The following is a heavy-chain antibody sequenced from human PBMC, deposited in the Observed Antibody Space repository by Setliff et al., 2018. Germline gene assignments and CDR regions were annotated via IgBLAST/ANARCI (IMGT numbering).Heavy chain of an antibody. D-gene: IGHD4-17*01. CDR1: GGSISSSY. J-gene: IGHJ3*02. Sequence: PSETLSLTCSVSGGSISSSYWTWIRQPPGKGLEWIGYIYSSGSSNYNPSLKSRVTISVDTSKNQFSLRLSSVTAADTAVYYCARHENDYGDYDDAFDIWGQGTMVTVSS. V-gene: IGHV4-59*01. CDR2: IYSSGSS. CDR3: ARHENDYGDYDDAFDI.